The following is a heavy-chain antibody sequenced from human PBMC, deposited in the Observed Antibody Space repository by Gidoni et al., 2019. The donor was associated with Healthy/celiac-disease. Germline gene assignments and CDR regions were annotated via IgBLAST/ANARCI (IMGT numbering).Heavy chain of an antibody. V-gene: IGHV4-39*01. D-gene: IGHD3-22*01. CDR3: ARLGYDSSGYYHNFDY. CDR2: IYYSGST. Sequence: QLQLQESGQGLVKPSETLYLTCTVSGGSISSSSYYWGWIRQPPGKGLEWIGSIYYSGSTYYNPSLNSRVTISVDTSKNQFSLKLSSVPAADTAVYYCARLGYDSSGYYHNFDYWGQGTLVTVSS. J-gene: IGHJ4*02. CDR1: GGSISSSSYY.